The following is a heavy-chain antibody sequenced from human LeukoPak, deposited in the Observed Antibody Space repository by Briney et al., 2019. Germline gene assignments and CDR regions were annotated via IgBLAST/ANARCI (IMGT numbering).Heavy chain of an antibody. CDR2: IYHSGST. CDR3: ASLYYYGSGSYYPFDY. Sequence: SETLSLTCTVSGYSISSGYYWGWIRQPPGKGLEWIGSIYHSGSTYYNPSLKSRVTISVDTSKNQFSLKLSSVTAADTAVYYCASLYYYGSGSYYPFDYWGQEPWSPSPQ. D-gene: IGHD3-10*01. CDR1: GYSISSGYY. V-gene: IGHV4-38-2*02. J-gene: IGHJ4*01.